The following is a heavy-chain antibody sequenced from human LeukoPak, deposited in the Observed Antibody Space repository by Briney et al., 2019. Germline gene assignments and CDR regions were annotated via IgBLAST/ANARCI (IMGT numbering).Heavy chain of an antibody. CDR1: GFAFSSYN. D-gene: IGHD2-2*01. V-gene: IGHV3-21*06. Sequence: GGSLRLSCAASGFAFSSYNMKWVRQAPGKGREWVSFISTTSTYIYYADSVKGRFTVSRDNSNNLLYLQMDSLRVEDTAVYYCARAGTCSSTSCDGGIEYWGQGTLVTVSS. CDR3: ARAGTCSSTSCDGGIEY. J-gene: IGHJ4*02. CDR2: ISTTSTYI.